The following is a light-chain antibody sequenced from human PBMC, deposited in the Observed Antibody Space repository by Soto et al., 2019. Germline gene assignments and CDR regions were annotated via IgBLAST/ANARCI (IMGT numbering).Light chain of an antibody. CDR3: SSYSTSSALV. J-gene: IGLJ2*01. Sequence: QSALSQPASVSGSPGQSITISCAGTSADIGAFNYVSWYQHHPGNAPKLLIYDVSDRPSGVSTRFSASKSANTASLTISGLQADDEADYYCSSYSTSSALVFGGGIKVTVL. CDR1: SADIGAFNY. V-gene: IGLV2-14*03. CDR2: DVS.